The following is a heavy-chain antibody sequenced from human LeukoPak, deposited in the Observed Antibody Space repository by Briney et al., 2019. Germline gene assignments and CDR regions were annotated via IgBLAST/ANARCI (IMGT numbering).Heavy chain of an antibody. V-gene: IGHV3-7*01. CDR2: IKQDGGEE. CDR1: GLTFSSYW. CDR3: ARGPIEYYYESSGYYSPHY. D-gene: IGHD3-22*01. Sequence: PGGSLRLSCAASGLTFSSYWRSWARKAPGKGRGWVANIKQDGGEEDYVDSVKGRFTISRDDAKKSLYLQMNSLRAEDTAVYYCARGPIEYYYESSGYYSPHYWGQGTLVTVSS. J-gene: IGHJ4*02.